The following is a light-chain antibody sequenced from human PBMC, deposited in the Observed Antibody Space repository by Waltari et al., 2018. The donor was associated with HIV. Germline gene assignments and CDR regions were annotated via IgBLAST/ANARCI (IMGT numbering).Light chain of an antibody. Sequence: QSVLTQTPSASRAPGQRILMSCSGTNSTVANTFVSWFQQVSGAAPKLVIYRNDQRPSGVPARFSAAKSGSTASLAIARLQSDDEAEYFCASWDDNLNHWVFGGGTKLTV. CDR3: ASWDDNLNHWV. J-gene: IGLJ3*02. CDR1: NSTVANTF. V-gene: IGLV1-44*01. CDR2: RND.